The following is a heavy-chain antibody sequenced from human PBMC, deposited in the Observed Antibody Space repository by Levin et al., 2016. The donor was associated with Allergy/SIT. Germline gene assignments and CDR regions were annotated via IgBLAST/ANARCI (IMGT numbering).Heavy chain of an antibody. CDR2: IYYSGST. Sequence: SETLSLTCTVSGGSISSYYWSWIRQPPGKGLEWIGYIYYSGSTNYNPSLKSRVTISVDTSKNQFSLKLSSVTAADTAVYYCARVTAVAGVDYWGQGTLVTVSS. CDR1: GGSISSYY. D-gene: IGHD6-19*01. CDR3: ARVTAVAGVDY. J-gene: IGHJ4*02. V-gene: IGHV4-59*01.